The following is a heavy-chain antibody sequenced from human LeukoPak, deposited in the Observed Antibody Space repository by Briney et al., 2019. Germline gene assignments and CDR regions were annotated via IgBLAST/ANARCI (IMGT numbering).Heavy chain of an antibody. CDR1: GGSISSYY. V-gene: IGHV4-59*12. D-gene: IGHD2-8*01. CDR3: ARPLGNGYSYWYFDL. Sequence: SETLSLTCTVSGGSISSYYWSWIRQPPGKGLEWIGYTYYSGSTYHNPSLKSRVTISIDTPKKQISLKLTSVTAADTAVYYCARPLGNGYSYWYFDLWGRGTLVTVSS. J-gene: IGHJ2*01. CDR2: TYYSGST.